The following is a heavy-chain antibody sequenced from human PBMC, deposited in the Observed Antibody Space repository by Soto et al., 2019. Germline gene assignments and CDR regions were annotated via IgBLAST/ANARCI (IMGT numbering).Heavy chain of an antibody. CDR1: TFSTYA. CDR2: ISDTGSSA. Sequence: TFSTYAMRWVRQAPGKGLEWVSAISDTGSSAYYADSVKGRFTISRDNSKNTLFLQMNSLRAEDTAIYYCANLNSESNGYWGQGTLVTVSS. J-gene: IGHJ4*02. CDR3: ANLNSESNGY. V-gene: IGHV3-23*01. D-gene: IGHD1-26*01.